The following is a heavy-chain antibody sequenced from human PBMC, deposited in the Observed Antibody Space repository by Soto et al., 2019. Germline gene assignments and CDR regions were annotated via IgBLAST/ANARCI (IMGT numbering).Heavy chain of an antibody. CDR3: ATVFELELRYYYGMDV. D-gene: IGHD1-7*01. CDR1: GFTFSSYA. J-gene: IGHJ6*02. V-gene: IGHV3-30-3*01. CDR2: ISYDGSNK. Sequence: GGSLRLSCAASGFTFSSYAMHWVRQAPGKGLEWVAVISYDGSNKYYADSVKGRFTISRDNSKNTLYLQMNSLRAEDTAVYYCATVFELELRYYYGMDVWGQGTTVTVSS.